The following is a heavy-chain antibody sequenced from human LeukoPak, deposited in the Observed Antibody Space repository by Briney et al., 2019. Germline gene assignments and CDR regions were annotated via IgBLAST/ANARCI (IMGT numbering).Heavy chain of an antibody. D-gene: IGHD3-16*02. V-gene: IGHV4-39*01. CDR1: GGSISSTVHY. J-gene: IGHJ5*02. CDR2: IYYDGST. Sequence: PSETLSLTCTVSGGSISSTVHYWGWVRQPPGKGLEWIGSIYYDGSTYDNPSLKSRVTISVDTSKNQFSLKLSSVTAADTAVYYCARGPHYDYVWGSYRYTFRWFDPWGQGTLVTVSS. CDR3: ARGPHYDYVWGSYRYTFRWFDP.